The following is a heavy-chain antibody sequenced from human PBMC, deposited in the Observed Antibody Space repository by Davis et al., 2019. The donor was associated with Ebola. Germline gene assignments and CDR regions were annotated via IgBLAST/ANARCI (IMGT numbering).Heavy chain of an antibody. D-gene: IGHD1-26*01. CDR3: AFVGVNTKGDARDI. Sequence: MPGGSLRLSCTVSGGSISSSSYYWGWIRQPPGKGLEWIGSIYYSGSTYYNPSLKSRVTISVDTSKNQFSLKLSSVTAADTAVYYCAFVGVNTKGDARDIWGQGTKVIVSS. J-gene: IGHJ3*02. V-gene: IGHV4-39*01. CDR2: IYYSGST. CDR1: GGSISSSSYY.